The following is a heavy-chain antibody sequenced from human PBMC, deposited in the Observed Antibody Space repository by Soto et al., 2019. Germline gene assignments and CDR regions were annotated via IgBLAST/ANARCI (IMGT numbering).Heavy chain of an antibody. V-gene: IGHV3-7*05. CDR2: IKQDGSEK. J-gene: IGHJ4*02. Sequence: GGSLILSCAASGFTFSSYWMSWVRQAPGKGLEWVANIKQDGSEKYYVDSVKGRFTISRDNAKNSLYLQMNSLRAEDTAVYYCARDLERAKSYGLTYGGQGTLVPVSS. CDR3: ARDLERAKSYGLTY. D-gene: IGHD5-18*01. CDR1: GFTFSSYW.